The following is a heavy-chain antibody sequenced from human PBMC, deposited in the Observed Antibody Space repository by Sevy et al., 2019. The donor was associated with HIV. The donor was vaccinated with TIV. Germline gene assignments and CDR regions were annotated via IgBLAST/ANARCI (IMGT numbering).Heavy chain of an antibody. CDR1: GGSISSGDYS. V-gene: IGHV4-30-4*01. CDR2: IYSSWST. CDR3: ARTFYYDSSGLTLDY. Sequence: SETLSLTCTVSGGSISSGDYSWSWIRQPPGKGLEWIGYIYSSWSTYYDPSLKSRVTISVDTSRNQFSLNLSSVTAADTAVYYCARTFYYDSSGLTLDYWGQGTLVTVSS. D-gene: IGHD3-22*01. J-gene: IGHJ4*02.